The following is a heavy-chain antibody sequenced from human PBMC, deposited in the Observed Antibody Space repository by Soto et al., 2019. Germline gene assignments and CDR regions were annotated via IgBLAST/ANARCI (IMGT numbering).Heavy chain of an antibody. CDR3: ARDNFVVVPAATRGESYNYYGMDV. Sequence: ASVKVSCKDSVYTFTGYYRTCVRQASGQGIEWMGWINPNSGGTNYTQKFQGLVTMTRDTSISTAYMELSRLRSDDTAVYYCARDNFVVVPAATRGESYNYYGMDVCGQGTTVTGSS. D-gene: IGHD2-2*01. V-gene: IGHV1-2*04. J-gene: IGHJ6*02. CDR2: INPNSGGT. CDR1: VYTFTGYY.